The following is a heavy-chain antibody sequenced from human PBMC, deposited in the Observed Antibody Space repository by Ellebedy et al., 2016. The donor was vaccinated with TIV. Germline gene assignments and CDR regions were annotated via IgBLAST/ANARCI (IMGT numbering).Heavy chain of an antibody. CDR2: INPSVGST. J-gene: IGHJ4*02. CDR1: GYTFTSYF. D-gene: IGHD6-19*01. Sequence: AASVKVSCKASGYTFTSYFMHWVRQAPGQGLEWMGIINPSVGSTTYAQKLQGRVTMTRDTSTSTVYMELSSLRSEDTAVYSSARARSSGWLHTPDYWGQGTLVTVSS. CDR3: ARARSSGWLHTPDY. V-gene: IGHV1-46*04.